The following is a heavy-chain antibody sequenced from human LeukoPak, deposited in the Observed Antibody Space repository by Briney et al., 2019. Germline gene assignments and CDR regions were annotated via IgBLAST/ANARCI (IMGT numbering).Heavy chain of an antibody. Sequence: SGGSLRLSCVASGFSFSGYAIHWVRQAPGKGLEWVSAISGSDAGTYYADSVKGRFTISRDNSKNTLYLQMNSLRAEDAAVYYCAKAPLGRCTGVICYYFDYWGQGTLVTVSS. CDR1: GFSFSGYA. CDR2: ISGSDAGT. CDR3: AKAPLGRCTGVICYYFDY. D-gene: IGHD2-15*01. J-gene: IGHJ4*02. V-gene: IGHV3-23*01.